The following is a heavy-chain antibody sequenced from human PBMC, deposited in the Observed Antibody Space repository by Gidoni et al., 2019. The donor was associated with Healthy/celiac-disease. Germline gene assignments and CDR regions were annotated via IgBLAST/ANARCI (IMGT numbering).Heavy chain of an antibody. V-gene: IGHV3-21*01. CDR2: ISSSSSYI. CDR3: ARVMDVVYYGMDV. J-gene: IGHJ6*02. CDR1: GFTFSSYS. D-gene: IGHD2-21*01. Sequence: EVQLVESGGGLVKPGGSLRLSCAASGFTFSSYSMNWVRQAPGKGLEWVSSISSSSSYIYYADSVKGRFTISRDNAKNSLYLQMNSLRAEDTAVYYCARVMDVVYYGMDVWGQGTTVTVSS.